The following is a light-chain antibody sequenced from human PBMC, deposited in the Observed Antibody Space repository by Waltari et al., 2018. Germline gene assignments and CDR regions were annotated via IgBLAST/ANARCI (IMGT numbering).Light chain of an antibody. CDR1: QCVSSY. J-gene: IGKJ4*01. V-gene: IGKV3-11*01. CDR3: QQRSDWLLT. Sequence: EIVLTQSPATLSLSPGERATLSCRASQCVSSYLAWYQQKSGQALRLPIYDASNRATGIPARFSGGGSGTDFTLTISSLEPEDFAVYYCQQRSDWLLTFGGGTKVEIK. CDR2: DAS.